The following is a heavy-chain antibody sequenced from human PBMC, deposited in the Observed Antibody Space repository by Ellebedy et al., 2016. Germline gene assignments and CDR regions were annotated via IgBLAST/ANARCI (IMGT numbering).Heavy chain of an antibody. J-gene: IGHJ4*02. V-gene: IGHV3-21*01. CDR1: GFTFSSYA. CDR2: ISSSSSYI. CDR3: ARVGEALGAY. Sequence: GESLKISXAASGFTFSSYAMSWVRQAPGKGLEWVSTISSSSSYIYYADSVKGRFTISRDNAKNSLYLQMNSLRAEDTAVYYCARVGEALGAYWGQGTLVTVSS. D-gene: IGHD1-26*01.